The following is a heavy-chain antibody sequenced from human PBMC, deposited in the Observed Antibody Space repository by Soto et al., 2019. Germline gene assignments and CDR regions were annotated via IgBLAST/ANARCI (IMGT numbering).Heavy chain of an antibody. CDR1: GGSISSYC. D-gene: IGHD2-2*01. V-gene: IGHV4-59*01. J-gene: IGHJ4*02. CDR3: ARGYDYGDY. Sequence: SETLSLTCPVSGGSISSYCWSWIRQPPGKGLEWIGYIYYSGSTNYNPSLKSRVTISVDTSKNQFSLKLSSVTAADTAVYYCARGYDYGDYWGQGTLVTVSS. CDR2: IYYSGST.